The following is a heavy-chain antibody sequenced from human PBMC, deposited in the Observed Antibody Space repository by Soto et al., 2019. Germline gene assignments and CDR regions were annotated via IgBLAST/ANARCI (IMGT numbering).Heavy chain of an antibody. CDR2: ISWNSGSI. D-gene: IGHD2-21*02. CDR3: AKGRIVVVTAIDAFDI. CDR1: GFTFDDYA. V-gene: IGHV3-9*01. J-gene: IGHJ3*02. Sequence: PVGSLRLSCAASGFTFDDYAMHWVRQAPGKGLEWVSGISWNSGSIGYADSVKGRFTISRDNAKNSLYLQMNSLRAEDTALYYCAKGRIVVVTAIDAFDIWGQGTMVTVSS.